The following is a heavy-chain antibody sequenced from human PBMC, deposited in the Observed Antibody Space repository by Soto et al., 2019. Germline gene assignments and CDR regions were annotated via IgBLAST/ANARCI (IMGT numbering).Heavy chain of an antibody. V-gene: IGHV1-69*13. CDR1: GGTFSSYA. D-gene: IGHD5-18*01. CDR2: IIPIFGTA. CDR3: AREALQLWNNVYYFDY. J-gene: IGHJ4*02. Sequence: SVKVSCKASGGTFSSYAISWVRQAPGQGLEWMGGIIPIFGTANYAQKFQGRVTITADESTSTAYMGLSSLRSEDTAVYYCAREALQLWNNVYYFDYWGQGTLVTVSS.